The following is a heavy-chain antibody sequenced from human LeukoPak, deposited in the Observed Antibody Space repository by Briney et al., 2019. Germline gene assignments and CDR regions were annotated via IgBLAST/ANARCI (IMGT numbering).Heavy chain of an antibody. CDR1: GFTFSSYG. CDR2: ISGSGGST. CDR3: ARRGYSYGYEYYFDY. Sequence: GGSLRLSCAASGFTFSSYGMSWVRQAPGKGLEWVSAISGSGGSTYYADSVKGWFTISRDNSKNTLYLQMNSLRAEDTAVYYCARRGYSYGYEYYFDYWGQGTLVTVSS. V-gene: IGHV3-23*01. J-gene: IGHJ4*02. D-gene: IGHD5-18*01.